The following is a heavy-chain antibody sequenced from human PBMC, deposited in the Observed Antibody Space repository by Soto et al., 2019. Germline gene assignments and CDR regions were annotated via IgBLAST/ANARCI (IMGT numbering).Heavy chain of an antibody. D-gene: IGHD3-10*01. V-gene: IGHV3-64*01. J-gene: IGHJ4*02. CDR1: GFTFSTYA. CDR3: ARYGSGSSYDY. Sequence: EVQLVESGGGLVQPGGSLRLSCAASGFTFSTYAMHWVRQAPGMGLEYVSATSTDGGGTYYANSVRGRFTISRDNSKNTLYLQMGSLRVEDMAVYYCARYGSGSSYDYWGRGTLVTVSS. CDR2: TSTDGGGT.